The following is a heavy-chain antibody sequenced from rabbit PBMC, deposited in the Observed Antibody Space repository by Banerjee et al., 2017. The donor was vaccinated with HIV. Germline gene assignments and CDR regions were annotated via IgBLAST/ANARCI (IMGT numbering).Heavy chain of an antibody. Sequence: QQQLVESGGGLVKPEGSLTLTCTVSGFSFSSGYDMCWVRQAPGKGLEWIGCIYAGSSGGTYYASWAKGRFTISKTSSTTVTLQMTSLTAADTATYFCARWARSDDYGDTIHHFNLWGQGTLVTVS. J-gene: IGHJ4*01. V-gene: IGHV1S45*01. CDR1: GFSFSSGYD. CDR3: ARWARSDDYGDTIHHFNL. CDR2: IYAGSSGGT. D-gene: IGHD2-1*01.